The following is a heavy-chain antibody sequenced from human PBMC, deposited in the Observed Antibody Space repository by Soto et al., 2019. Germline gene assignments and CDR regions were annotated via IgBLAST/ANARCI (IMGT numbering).Heavy chain of an antibody. CDR3: AKDRARGYAWFDS. D-gene: IGHD2-2*01. CDR1: GFTFSSYA. Sequence: EVQLLESGGGLVQPGGSLRLSCAASGFTFSSYAMSWVRQAPGKGLEWVSAISGSGGSTFYADSVKGRFTISRDTSKNTLFLQMNSLRAEDTAVYYWAKDRARGYAWFDSCGQGTLVTVSS. V-gene: IGHV3-23*01. CDR2: ISGSGGST. J-gene: IGHJ5*01.